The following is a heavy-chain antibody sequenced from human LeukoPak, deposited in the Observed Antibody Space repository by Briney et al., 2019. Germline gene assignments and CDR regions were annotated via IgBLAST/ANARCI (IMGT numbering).Heavy chain of an antibody. CDR3: ARDKYGDYGLDY. CDR2: ISGSSTYI. Sequence: PGGSLRLSCAASGFTFSSYTMNWVRQAPGKGLEWVSSISGSSTYIYYADSVKGRFTISRDYARNSLSLQMNSLRAEDTAVYYCARDKYGDYGLDYWGPGTLVTVSS. J-gene: IGHJ4*02. V-gene: IGHV3-21*01. CDR1: GFTFSSYT. D-gene: IGHD4-17*01.